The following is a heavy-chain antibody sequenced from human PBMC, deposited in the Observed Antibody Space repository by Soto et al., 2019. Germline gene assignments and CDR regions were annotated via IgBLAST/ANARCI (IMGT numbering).Heavy chain of an antibody. CDR3: ARDTPYSSSPYYYYYYMDV. J-gene: IGHJ6*03. CDR1: GFTFSSYS. D-gene: IGHD6-6*01. Sequence: EVQLVESGGGLVKPGGSLRLSCAASGFTFSSYSMNWVRQAPGKGLEWVSSISSSSSYIYYADSVKGRFTISRDNAKNSLYLQMNSLRAEDTAVYYCARDTPYSSSPYYYYYYMDVWGKGTTVTVSS. V-gene: IGHV3-21*01. CDR2: ISSSSSYI.